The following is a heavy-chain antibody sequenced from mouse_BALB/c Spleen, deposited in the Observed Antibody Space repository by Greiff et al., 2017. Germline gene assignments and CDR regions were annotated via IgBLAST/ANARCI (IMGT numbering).Heavy chain of an antibody. D-gene: IGHD2-2*01. CDR2: IRNKANGYTT. V-gene: IGHV7-3*02. CDR1: GFTFTDYY. CDR3: ARDRGYDAGFAY. Sequence: EVQGVESGGGLVQPGGSLRLSCATSGFTFTDYYMSWVRQPPGKALEWLGFIRNKANGYTTEYSASVKGRFTISRDNSQSILYLQMNTLRAEDSATYYCARDRGYDAGFAYWGQGTLVTVSA. J-gene: IGHJ3*01.